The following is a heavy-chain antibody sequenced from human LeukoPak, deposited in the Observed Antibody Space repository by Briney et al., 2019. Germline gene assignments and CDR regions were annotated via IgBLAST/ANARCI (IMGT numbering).Heavy chain of an antibody. CDR2: ISGSGGST. J-gene: IGHJ4*02. CDR1: GFTFSSYG. CDR3: ARGNFYSGSGSSPLDY. V-gene: IGHV3-23*01. D-gene: IGHD3-10*01. Sequence: PGGSLRLSCAASGFTFSSYGMSWVRQAPGKGLEWVSAISGSGGSTYYADSVKGRFTISRDNSKNTLYLQMNSLGAEDSAVYYCARGNFYSGSGSSPLDYWGQGTLVTVSS.